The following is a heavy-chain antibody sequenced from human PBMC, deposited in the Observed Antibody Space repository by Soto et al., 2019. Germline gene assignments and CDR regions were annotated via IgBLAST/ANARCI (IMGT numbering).Heavy chain of an antibody. D-gene: IGHD1-26*01. CDR1: GFTFSDYY. CDR3: AKSLGGNSALSAFDN. V-gene: IGHV3-11*06. J-gene: IGHJ3*02. CDR2: ISSSSSYT. Sequence: QVQLVESGGGLVKPGGSLRLSCAASGFTFSDYYMSWIRQAPGKGLEWVSYISSSSSYTNYADSVKGRFTISRDNAKNSLHLQMNSLRAEDTAVYYCAKSLGGNSALSAFDNWGQGTMVTVSS.